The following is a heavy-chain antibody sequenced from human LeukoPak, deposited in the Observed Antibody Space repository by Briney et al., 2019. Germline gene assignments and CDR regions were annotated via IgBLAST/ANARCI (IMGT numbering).Heavy chain of an antibody. V-gene: IGHV1-18*01. Sequence: GASVKVSCKASGYTFTSYAISWVRQAPGQGLEWMGWISAYSGITAYAQKLQGRVTMTTDTSTSAAYMELRSLRSDDTAVYYCARDDGSSGLDFDYWGQGTLVTVSS. CDR2: ISAYSGIT. CDR3: ARDDGSSGLDFDY. CDR1: GYTFTSYA. D-gene: IGHD3-22*01. J-gene: IGHJ4*02.